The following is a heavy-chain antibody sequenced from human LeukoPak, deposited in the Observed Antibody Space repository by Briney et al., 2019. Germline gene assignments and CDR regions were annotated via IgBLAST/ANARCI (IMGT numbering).Heavy chain of an antibody. D-gene: IGHD5-18*01. Sequence: SVKVSCKASGGTFSSYAISWVRQAPGQGLEWMGGIIPIFGTANYAQKFQGRVTITADESTSTAYMELSSLRSEDTAVYYCARGWTWIQLWYLTYWGQGTLVTVSS. CDR3: ARGWTWIQLWYLTY. V-gene: IGHV1-69*13. CDR1: GGTFSSYA. CDR2: IIPIFGTA. J-gene: IGHJ4*02.